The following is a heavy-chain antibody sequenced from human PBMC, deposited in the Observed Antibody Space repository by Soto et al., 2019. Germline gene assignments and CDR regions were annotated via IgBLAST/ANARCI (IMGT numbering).Heavy chain of an antibody. V-gene: IGHV3-30-3*01. CDR3: ARGWGQQLLNFPGY. CDR2: ISYDGSNK. CDR1: GFTFSSYA. Sequence: TGGSLRLSCAASGFTFSSYAMHWVRQAPGKGLEWVAVISYDGSNKYYADSVKGRFTISRDNSKNTLYLQMNSLRAEDTAVYYCARGWGQQLLNFPGYWGQGTLVTVS. J-gene: IGHJ4*02. D-gene: IGHD6-13*01.